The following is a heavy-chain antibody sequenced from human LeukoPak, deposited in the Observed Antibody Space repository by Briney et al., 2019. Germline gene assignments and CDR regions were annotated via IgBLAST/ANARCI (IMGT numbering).Heavy chain of an antibody. V-gene: IGHV3-30*03. CDR1: GFTFSSYG. CDR2: ISYDGSNK. J-gene: IGHJ4*02. CDR3: ARVLGIEVAGTWGFCDY. Sequence: GRSLRLSCAASGFTFSSYGMHWVRQAPGKGLEWVAVISYDGSNKYYADSVKGRFTISRDNSKNTLYLQMNSLRAEDTAVYYCARVLGIEVAGTWGFCDYWGQGTLVTVSS. D-gene: IGHD6-19*01.